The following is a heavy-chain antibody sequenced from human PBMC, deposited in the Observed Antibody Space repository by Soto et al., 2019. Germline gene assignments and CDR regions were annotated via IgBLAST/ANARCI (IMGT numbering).Heavy chain of an antibody. CDR2: INHSGGT. CDR1: GGSLSGYY. D-gene: IGHD3-16*01. J-gene: IGHJ4*02. Sequence: KSSETLSLTCAVYGGSLSGYYWSWLRQPPGKGLEWIGEINHSGGTNYNPSLKSRVATSVDTSKNQFSLKVSSVTAADKAVYYCARTGASTSLSFFDNWGKGTLVTVSS. V-gene: IGHV4-34*01. CDR3: ARTGASTSLSFFDN.